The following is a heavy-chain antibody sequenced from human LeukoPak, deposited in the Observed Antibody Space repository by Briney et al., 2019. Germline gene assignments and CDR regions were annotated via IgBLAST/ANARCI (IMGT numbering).Heavy chain of an antibody. V-gene: IGHV4-34*01. CDR3: ARGGGRRGDAFDI. J-gene: IGHJ3*02. CDR2: INHSGST. Sequence: SEILSLTCAVYGGSFSGYYWSWIRQPPGKGLEWIGEINHSGSTNYNPSLKSRVTISVDTSKNQFSLKLSSVTAADTAVYYCARGGGRRGDAFDIWGQGTMVTVSS. D-gene: IGHD2-15*01. CDR1: GGSFSGYY.